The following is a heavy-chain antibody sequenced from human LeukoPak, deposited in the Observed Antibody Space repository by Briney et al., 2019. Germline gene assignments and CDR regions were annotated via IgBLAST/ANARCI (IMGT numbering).Heavy chain of an antibody. D-gene: IGHD2-21*01. CDR3: ARGGDDY. J-gene: IGHJ4*02. CDR1: GFTFSDYS. CDR2: ISSSSSYI. V-gene: IGHV3-21*01. Sequence: GGSLRLSCAASGFTFSDYSMNWVRQAPGEGLEWVSSISSSSSYIYYADSVKGRFTISRDNAKNTVYLQMNSLRGEDTAMYFCARGGDDYWGQGTLVIVSS.